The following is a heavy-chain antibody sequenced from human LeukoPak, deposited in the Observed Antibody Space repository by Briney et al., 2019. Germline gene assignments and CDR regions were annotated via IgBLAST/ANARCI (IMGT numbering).Heavy chain of an antibody. J-gene: IGHJ6*02. CDR1: GYTFTSYG. D-gene: IGHD2-15*01. CDR3: ARVGAASYYYYGMDV. V-gene: IGHV1-18*01. CDR2: ISAYNGNT. Sequence: ASVKVSCKASGYTFTSYGISWVRQAPGQGLEWMGWISAYNGNTSYAQKLQGRVTMTADTSTSTAYMELRSLRSDDTAVYYCARVGAASYYYYGMDVWGQGTTVTVSS.